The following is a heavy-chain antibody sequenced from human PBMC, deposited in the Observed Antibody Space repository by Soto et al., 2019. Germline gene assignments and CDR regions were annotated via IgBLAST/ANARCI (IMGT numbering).Heavy chain of an antibody. CDR2: TYYRSKWNY. D-gene: IGHD2-8*01. Sequence: QVQLQQSGPGLVKPSQTPSLTCAISGDSVSTNSATWDWIRQSPSRGLEWLGRTYYRSKWNYDYAASMQGRLTINPDTSNNQVSLHLDSVTPDDTAVYYCARLIGNSWLDSWGQGTLVTVSS. CDR3: ARLIGNSWLDS. J-gene: IGHJ5*01. CDR1: GDSVSTNSAT. V-gene: IGHV6-1*01.